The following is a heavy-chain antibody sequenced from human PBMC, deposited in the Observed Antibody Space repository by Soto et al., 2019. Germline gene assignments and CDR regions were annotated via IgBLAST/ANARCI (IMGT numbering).Heavy chain of an antibody. Sequence: QVQLVESGGGLVKPGGSLRLSCAASGFTLRDYYMSWIRQAPGKGLEWVSYISSSGRTIYYADSVKGRFTISRDNAKNSLYLQMNSLRAEATAVYYCARTHPRITGTTCPFFDYWGQGSLVTVSS. D-gene: IGHD1-20*01. CDR1: GFTLRDYY. J-gene: IGHJ4*02. CDR2: ISSSGRTI. CDR3: ARTHPRITGTTCPFFDY. V-gene: IGHV3-11*01.